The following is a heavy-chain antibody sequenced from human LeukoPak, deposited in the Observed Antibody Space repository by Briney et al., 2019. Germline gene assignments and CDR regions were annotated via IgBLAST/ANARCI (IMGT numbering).Heavy chain of an antibody. Sequence: GGSLRLSCAASGFTFSDYDMHRGRQATGKGLEWVSAIGTAGDTYYTGSVKGRFTISRENAKNSLYLQMNSPRAGDTAVYYCARVAKERVGGVYYFDYWGQGTLVTVSS. V-gene: IGHV3-13*01. J-gene: IGHJ4*02. CDR2: IGTAGDT. D-gene: IGHD1-1*01. CDR1: GFTFSDYD. CDR3: ARVAKERVGGVYYFDY.